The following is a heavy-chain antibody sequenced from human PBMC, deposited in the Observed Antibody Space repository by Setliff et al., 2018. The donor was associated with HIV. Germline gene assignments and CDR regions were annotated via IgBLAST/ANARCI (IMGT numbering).Heavy chain of an antibody. CDR2: INPNSGPT. CDR1: GYTFTGYY. V-gene: IGHV1-2*06. Sequence: GASVKVSCKASGYTFTGYYIHWVRQAPGQGLEWMGRINPNSGPTNYAQKFQGRVTMTRDTSISTAYMELSRLRSDDTAVYYCARGEYSSGWYRWFDPWGQGTLVTVSS. J-gene: IGHJ5*02. CDR3: ARGEYSSGWYRWFDP. D-gene: IGHD6-19*01.